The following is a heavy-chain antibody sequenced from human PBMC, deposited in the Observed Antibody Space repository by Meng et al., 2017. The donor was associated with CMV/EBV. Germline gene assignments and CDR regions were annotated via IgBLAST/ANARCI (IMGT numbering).Heavy chain of an antibody. Sequence: SVKVSCKASGGTFSSYTISWVRQAPGQGLEWMGRIIPIPGIANYAQKFQGRVTITADKSTSTAYKELSSLRSEDTAVYYCASNSITIFGVVTNTNYYYYGMDVWGQGTTVTVSS. CDR3: ASNSITIFGVVTNTNYYYYGMDV. J-gene: IGHJ6*02. D-gene: IGHD3-3*01. CDR1: GGTFSSYT. V-gene: IGHV1-69*02. CDR2: IIPIPGIA.